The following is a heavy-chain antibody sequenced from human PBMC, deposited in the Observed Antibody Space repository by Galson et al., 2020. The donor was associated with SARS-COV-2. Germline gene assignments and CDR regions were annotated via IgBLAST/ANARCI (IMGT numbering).Heavy chain of an antibody. CDR2: ISYDGSNK. CDR1: GFTFSSYA. Sequence: GESLKISCAASGFTFSSYAMHWVRQAPGKGLEWVAVISYDGSNKYYADSVKGRFTISRDNSKNTLYLQMNSLRAEDTAVYYCARDFFWSGYYASSYYYGMDVWGQGTTVTVSS. J-gene: IGHJ6*02. V-gene: IGHV3-30*04. CDR3: ARDFFWSGYYASSYYYGMDV. D-gene: IGHD3-3*01.